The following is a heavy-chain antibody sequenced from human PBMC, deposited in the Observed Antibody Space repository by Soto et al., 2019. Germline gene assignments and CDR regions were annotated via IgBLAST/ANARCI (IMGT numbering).Heavy chain of an antibody. D-gene: IGHD4-17*01. CDR2: IYYSGST. Sequence: SSETLSLTCTVSGVSISSSSYYWGWIRQPPGKGLEWIGSIYYSGSTYYDPSLKSRVTISVDTSKNQFSLKLSSVTAADTAVYYCARCDLYGDCPFDYWGQGTLVTVSS. CDR3: ARCDLYGDCPFDY. V-gene: IGHV4-39*01. CDR1: GVSISSSSYY. J-gene: IGHJ4*02.